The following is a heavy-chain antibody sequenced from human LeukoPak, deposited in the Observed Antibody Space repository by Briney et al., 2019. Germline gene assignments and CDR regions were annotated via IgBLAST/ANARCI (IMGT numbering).Heavy chain of an antibody. D-gene: IGHD3-3*01. V-gene: IGHV3-23*01. J-gene: IGHJ6*03. CDR3: AKGDYDFWSSYYYHYMDV. CDR2: ISGTDGST. Sequence: GGSLRLSCAASGFTFSSYAMSWVRQAPGKGLQWVSAISGTDGSTYYADSVKGRFTISRDKSMNTLYLQMNSLRAEDTAVYYCAKGDYDFWSSYYYHYMDVWGKGTTVTVSS. CDR1: GFTFSSYA.